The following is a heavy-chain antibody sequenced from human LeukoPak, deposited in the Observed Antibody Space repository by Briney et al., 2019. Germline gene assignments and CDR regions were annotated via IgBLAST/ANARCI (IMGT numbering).Heavy chain of an antibody. CDR3: AKDGSYCFDY. V-gene: IGHV3-23*01. CDR1: GFTFSTYN. Sequence: PGGSLRLSCAASGFTFSTYNMNWVRQPPGKGLEWVSAVGGTDGRTYYAAFVKGRFTIYRDNSKNTLYLQMNSLRAEDTAVYYCAKDGSYCFDYWGQGTLVTVSS. CDR2: VGGTDGRT. J-gene: IGHJ4*02.